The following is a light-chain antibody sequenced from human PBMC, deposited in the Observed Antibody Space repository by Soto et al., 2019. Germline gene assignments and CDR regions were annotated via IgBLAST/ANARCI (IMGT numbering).Light chain of an antibody. CDR1: QSINGW. CDR3: QQYNTFPYT. CDR2: SAS. J-gene: IGKJ2*01. V-gene: IGKV1-5*03. Sequence: DIQVTQSPSTLSASVGDRVTITCRASQSINGWLAWYQQRPGKAPKVLIYSASTLESGVPSRFSGSGSGTDFSLTISSLQPDDFATYYCQQYNTFPYTFGQGTKLEIK.